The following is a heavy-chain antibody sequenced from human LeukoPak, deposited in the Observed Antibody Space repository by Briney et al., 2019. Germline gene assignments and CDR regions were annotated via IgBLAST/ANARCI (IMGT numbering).Heavy chain of an antibody. CDR3: ARGDDILTGYYNGDNY. D-gene: IGHD3-9*01. J-gene: IGHJ4*02. Sequence: PSETLSLTCTVSGYSITSGYDWGWIRQPPGKGLDWIGSIYYRRTTYYNPSLKSRVTISIDTSKNQFSLRLSSMTAADTAVYYCARGDDILTGYYNGDNYWGQGTLVTVSS. CDR2: IYYRRTT. V-gene: IGHV4-38-2*02. CDR1: GYSITSGYD.